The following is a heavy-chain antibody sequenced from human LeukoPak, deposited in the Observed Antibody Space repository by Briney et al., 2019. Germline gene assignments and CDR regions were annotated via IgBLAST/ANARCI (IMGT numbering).Heavy chain of an antibody. CDR3: ARVFDVGATTGPGDY. V-gene: IGHV1-69*13. CDR2: IIPIFGTA. D-gene: IGHD1-26*01. J-gene: IGHJ4*02. CDR1: GGTFSSYA. Sequence: SVKVSCKASGGTFSSYAISWVRQAPGQGLEWMGGIIPIFGTANYAQKFQGRVTITADESTSTAYMELSSLRSEDTAVYYCARVFDVGATTGPGDYWGQGTLVTVSS.